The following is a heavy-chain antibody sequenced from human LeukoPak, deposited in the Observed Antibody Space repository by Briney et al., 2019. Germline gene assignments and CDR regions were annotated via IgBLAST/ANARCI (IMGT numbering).Heavy chain of an antibody. CDR3: ARDVSGYRRSVWFDP. CDR2: IYTSGSN. J-gene: IGHJ5*02. V-gene: IGHV4-4*07. Sequence: PSETLSLTCTVSGGSISSYYWSWIRQPAGQGLEWIGRIYTSGSNNYNPSLNSRVTMSVDKSKNQFSLKRSSVTAADTARYYCARDVSGYRRSVWFDPWGQGTLVTVSS. D-gene: IGHD3-3*01. CDR1: GGSISSYY.